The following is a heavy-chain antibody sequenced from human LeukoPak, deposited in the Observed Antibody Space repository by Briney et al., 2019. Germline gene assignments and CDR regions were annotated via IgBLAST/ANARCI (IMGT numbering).Heavy chain of an antibody. CDR1: GFTFRHSW. D-gene: IGHD3-3*01. CDR2: ISYDGSNK. V-gene: IGHV3-30*03. CDR3: ARDHYDFWSGYYRGYYYYGMDV. Sequence: GGSLRLSCAASGFTFRHSWLSWVRQAPGKGLEWVAVISYDGSNKYYADSVKGRFTISRDNSKNTLYLQMNSLRAEDTAVYYCARDHYDFWSGYYRGYYYYGMDVWGQGTTVTVSS. J-gene: IGHJ6*02.